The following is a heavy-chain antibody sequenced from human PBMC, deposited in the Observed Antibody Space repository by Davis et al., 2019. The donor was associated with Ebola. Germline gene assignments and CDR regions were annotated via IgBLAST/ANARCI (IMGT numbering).Heavy chain of an antibody. J-gene: IGHJ5*02. CDR2: ISAYNGNT. Sequence: ASVKVSCKASGYTFTSYGISWVRQAPGQGLEWMGWISAYNGNTNYAQKLQGRVTMTTDTSTSTAYMELRSLRSDDTAVYYCARTVSIAAAGTGWFDPWGQGTLVTVSS. D-gene: IGHD6-13*01. CDR1: GYTFTSYG. V-gene: IGHV1-18*01. CDR3: ARTVSIAAAGTGWFDP.